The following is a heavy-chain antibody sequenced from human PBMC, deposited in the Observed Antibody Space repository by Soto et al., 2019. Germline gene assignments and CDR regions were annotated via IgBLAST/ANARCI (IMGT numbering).Heavy chain of an antibody. CDR1: GFTFSSYG. D-gene: IGHD6-19*01. Sequence: GGSLRLSCAASGFTFSSYGMHWVRQAPGKGLEWVAVISYDGSNKYYADSVKGRFTISRDNSKNTLYLQMNSLRAEDTAVYYCAKGVEQWLVKNGGDYWGQGTLVTVSS. J-gene: IGHJ4*02. CDR2: ISYDGSNK. V-gene: IGHV3-30*18. CDR3: AKGVEQWLVKNGGDY.